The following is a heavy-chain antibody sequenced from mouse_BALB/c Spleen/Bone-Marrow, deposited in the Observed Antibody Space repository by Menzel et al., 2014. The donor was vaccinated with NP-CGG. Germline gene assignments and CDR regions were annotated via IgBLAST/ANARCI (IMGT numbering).Heavy chain of an antibody. V-gene: IGHV5-17*02. CDR2: ISTGSSTI. D-gene: IGHD2-3*01. J-gene: IGHJ4*01. CDR1: GFTFSSFG. CDR3: ARSDGAMDY. Sequence: EVQLVESGGGLVQPGGSRKLSCAASGFTFSSFGMHWVRQAPEKGPEWVAYISTGSSTIYYADTVKGRFTISRDNPKNTLFLQMTSLRSEDTAMYYCARSDGAMDYWGQGTSVTVSS.